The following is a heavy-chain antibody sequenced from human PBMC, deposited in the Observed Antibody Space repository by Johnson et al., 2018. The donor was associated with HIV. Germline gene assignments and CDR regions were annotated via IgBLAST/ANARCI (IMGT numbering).Heavy chain of an antibody. CDR1: GFTFSSYA. CDR2: ISYDGSNK. Sequence: QVQLVESGGGVVQPGRSLRLSCAVSGFTFSSYAMHWVRQAPGKGLEWVALISYDGSNKYYADSVKGRFTISSDNSKNTLYLQMNSLRAEDTALYYCARVPNDAFDIWGQGTMVTVSS. CDR3: ARVPNDAFDI. V-gene: IGHV3-30-3*01. J-gene: IGHJ3*02.